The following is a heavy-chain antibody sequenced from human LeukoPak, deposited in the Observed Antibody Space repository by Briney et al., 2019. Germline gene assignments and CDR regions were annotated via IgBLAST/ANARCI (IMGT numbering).Heavy chain of an antibody. CDR3: STLGIRLLADFDY. CDR2: IKSKTDGGTT. CDR1: GFTFNNAW. J-gene: IGHJ4*02. Sequence: GGSLRLSCAASGFTFNNAWMSWVRQAPGKGLEWVGRIKSKTDGGTTNYAAPVKGRFTISRDDSKNTLYLQMNSLKTEDTAVYYCSTLGIRLLADFDYWGQGTLVAVSS. V-gene: IGHV3-15*01. D-gene: IGHD3-22*01.